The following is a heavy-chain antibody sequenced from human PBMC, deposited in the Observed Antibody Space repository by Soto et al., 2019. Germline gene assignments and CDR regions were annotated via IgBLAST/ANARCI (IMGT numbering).Heavy chain of an antibody. Sequence: PSETLSLTGSVSGITMSYGVYSCSWIRQSPGKALEWLCYISHLETTYYDLSFKIRLSLSIDRTRNQFSLSLRSLTAAAKAVYYCGRGGGYASFDFWGQGIQVTVSS. V-gene: IGHV4-30-2*06. J-gene: IGHJ4*02. CDR2: ISHLETT. D-gene: IGHD2-15*01. CDR1: GITMSYGVYS. CDR3: GRGGGYASFDF.